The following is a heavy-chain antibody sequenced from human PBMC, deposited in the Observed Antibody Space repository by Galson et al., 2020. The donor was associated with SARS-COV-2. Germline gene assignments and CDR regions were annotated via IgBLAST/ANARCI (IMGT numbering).Heavy chain of an antibody. CDR1: GFTFDDYS. V-gene: IGHV3-9*01. CDR2: ISWNSGSI. J-gene: IGHJ3*02. Sequence: GGSLRLSCAASGFTFDDYSMHWVRQAPGKGLEWVSGISWNSGSIGYADSVKGRFTISRDNAKNSLYLQMNSLRAEDTALYYCAKVGLNAFDIWGQGTMVTVSS. CDR3: AKVGLNAFDI.